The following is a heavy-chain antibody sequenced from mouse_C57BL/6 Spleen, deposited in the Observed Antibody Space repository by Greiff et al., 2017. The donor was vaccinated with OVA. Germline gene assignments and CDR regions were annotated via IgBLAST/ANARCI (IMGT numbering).Heavy chain of an antibody. D-gene: IGHD2-3*01. J-gene: IGHJ3*01. CDR3: ARLDDGDGYYAWFAY. V-gene: IGHV5-6*01. CDR1: GFTFSSYG. CDR2: ISSGGSYT. Sequence: EVKLLESGGDLVKPGGSLKLSCAASGFTFSSYGMSWVRQTPDKRLEWVATISSGGSYTYYPDSVKGRFTISRDNAKNTLYLQMSSLKSEDTAMYYGARLDDGDGYYAWFAYWGQGTLVTVSA.